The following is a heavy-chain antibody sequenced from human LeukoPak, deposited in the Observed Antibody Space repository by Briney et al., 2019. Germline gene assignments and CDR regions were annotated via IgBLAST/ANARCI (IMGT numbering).Heavy chain of an antibody. V-gene: IGHV3-53*01. CDR2: IYSGGST. D-gene: IGHD5-18*01. Sequence: GGSLRLSCAASGFTVSSNYMSWVRQAPGKGLEWVSVIYSGGSTYYADSVKGRFTISRDNSKNTLYLQMNSLTAEDTAVYYCARDGYSYGSVFDYWGQGTLVTVSS. CDR3: ARDGYSYGSVFDY. CDR1: GFTVSSNY. J-gene: IGHJ4*02.